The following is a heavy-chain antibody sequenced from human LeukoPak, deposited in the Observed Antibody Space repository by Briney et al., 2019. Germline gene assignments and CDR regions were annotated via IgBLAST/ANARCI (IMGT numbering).Heavy chain of an antibody. D-gene: IGHD6-6*01. J-gene: IGHJ4*02. CDR1: GIIFSTYE. V-gene: IGHV3-48*03. CDR3: ARDRIAARPGDY. Sequence: PGGSLRLSCAASGIIFSTYEMNWVRQAPGKGLEWVSYISSSSTIYYADSVKGRFTISRDNAKNSLYLQMNSLRAEDTAVYYCARDRIAARPGDYWGQGTLVTVSS. CDR2: ISSSSTI.